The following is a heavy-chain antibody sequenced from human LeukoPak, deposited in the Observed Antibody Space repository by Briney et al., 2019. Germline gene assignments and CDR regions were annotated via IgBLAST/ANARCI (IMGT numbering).Heavy chain of an antibody. CDR3: ASEYYDSSGYQTGGY. CDR1: GGTFSSYA. CDR2: INPSGGST. Sequence: GASVKVSCKASGGTFSSYAISWVRQAPGQGLEWMGIINPSGGSTSYAQKFQGRVTMTRDTSTSTVYMELSSLRSEDTAVYYCASEYYDSSGYQTGGYWGQGTLVTVSS. J-gene: IGHJ4*02. V-gene: IGHV1-46*01. D-gene: IGHD3-22*01.